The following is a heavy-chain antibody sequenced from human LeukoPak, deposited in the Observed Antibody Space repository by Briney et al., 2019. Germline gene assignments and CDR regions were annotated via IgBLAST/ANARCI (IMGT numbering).Heavy chain of an antibody. CDR1: GFTFSSYG. CDR2: IWYDGSNK. CDR3: ARAWYSSGWYDAFDI. Sequence: GGSLRLSCAASGFTFSSYGMHWVRQAPGKGLEWVAVIWYDGSNKYYADSVKGRFTISRDNSKNTLYLQMNSLRAEDTAVYYCARAWYSSGWYDAFDIWAQGTMVTVSS. J-gene: IGHJ3*02. D-gene: IGHD6-19*01. V-gene: IGHV3-33*01.